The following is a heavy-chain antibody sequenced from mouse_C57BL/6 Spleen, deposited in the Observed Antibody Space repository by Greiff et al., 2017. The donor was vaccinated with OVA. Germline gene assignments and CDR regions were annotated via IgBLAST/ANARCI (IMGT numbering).Heavy chain of an antibody. J-gene: IGHJ2*01. CDR3: ARSSAYYSNYRY. CDR1: GYTFTSYW. CDR2: INPSNGGT. V-gene: IGHV1-53*01. D-gene: IGHD2-5*01. Sequence: QVQLQQPGTELVKPGASVKLSCKASGYTFTSYWMHWVKQRPGQGLEWIGNINPSNGGTNYNEKFKSKATLTVDKSSSTAYMPLSSLTSEDSAVYYCARSSAYYSNYRYWGQGTTLTVSS.